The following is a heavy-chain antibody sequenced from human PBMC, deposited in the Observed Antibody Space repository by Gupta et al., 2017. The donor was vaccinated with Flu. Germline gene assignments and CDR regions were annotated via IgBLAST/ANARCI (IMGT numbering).Heavy chain of an antibody. D-gene: IGHD6-19*01. CDR2: ISSSGGST. Sequence: EVQLLESGGGLVQPGGSLRLSCVAASTFTFSSHAMNWVRQAPGKGLECVSIISSSGGSTNYADSVKGRFTISRDNSKNTLYLQMNSLRVEDTAVYYCANGGWYSGMAIHYWGQGTLVTVSS. CDR1: TFTFSSHA. CDR3: ANGGWYSGMAIHY. V-gene: IGHV3-23*01. J-gene: IGHJ4*02.